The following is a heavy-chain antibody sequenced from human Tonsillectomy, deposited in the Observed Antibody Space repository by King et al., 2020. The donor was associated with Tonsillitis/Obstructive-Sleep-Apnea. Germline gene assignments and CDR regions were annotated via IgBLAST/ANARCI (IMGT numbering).Heavy chain of an antibody. CDR2: ISTSGSTI. CDR3: AREGVTVTREGVYYYYGMDV. V-gene: IGHV3-48*03. Sequence: VQLVESGGGLVQPGGSVRLSCAASGFTFSSYEMNWVRQAPGKGLEWVSYISTSGSTIYYADSVKGRFTISRDNAKNSLYLQMNSLRAEDTAVYYCAREGVTVTREGVYYYYGMDVWGQGTTVTVSS. CDR1: GFTFSSYE. J-gene: IGHJ6*02. D-gene: IGHD4-17*01.